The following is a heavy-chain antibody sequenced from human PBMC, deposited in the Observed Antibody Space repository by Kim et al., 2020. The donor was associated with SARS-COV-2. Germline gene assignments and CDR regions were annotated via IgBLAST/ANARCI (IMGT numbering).Heavy chain of an antibody. Sequence: ADSGKGRFTISRDNSKNTLYLQRNSLRAGDTAVYYCAKHPVYKDYGDYFDYGGQGTLVTVSS. D-gene: IGHD4-17*01. V-gene: IGHV3-23*01. CDR3: AKHPVYKDYGDYFDY. J-gene: IGHJ4*02.